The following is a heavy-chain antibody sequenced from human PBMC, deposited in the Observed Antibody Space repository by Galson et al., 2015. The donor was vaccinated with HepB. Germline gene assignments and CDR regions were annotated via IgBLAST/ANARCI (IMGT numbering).Heavy chain of an antibody. D-gene: IGHD4-17*01. CDR2: INPNSGGT. Sequence: SVKVSCKASGYTFTGYYMHWVRQAPGQGLEWMGWINPNSGGTNYAQKFQGWDTMTRDTSISTAYMELSRLRSDDTAVYYCARGPPTTVTTWSFDYWGQGTLVTVSS. J-gene: IGHJ4*02. CDR1: GYTFTGYY. CDR3: ARGPPTTVTTWSFDY. V-gene: IGHV1-2*04.